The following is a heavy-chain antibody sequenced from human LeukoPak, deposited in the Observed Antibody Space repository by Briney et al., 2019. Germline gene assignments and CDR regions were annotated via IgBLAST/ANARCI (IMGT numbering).Heavy chain of an antibody. CDR3: ARSSGSYRPMGY. J-gene: IGHJ4*02. D-gene: IGHD3-22*01. CDR2: IDSTDTI. V-gene: IGHV3-48*03. CDR1: GFTFSSYE. Sequence: PGGSLRLSCGASGFTFSSYEMNWVRQAPGKGLQWMSHIDSTDTIHYADSVKGRFTISRDNAKNSLYLQMNSLRAEDTAVYYCARSSGSYRPMGYWGQGTLVTVSS.